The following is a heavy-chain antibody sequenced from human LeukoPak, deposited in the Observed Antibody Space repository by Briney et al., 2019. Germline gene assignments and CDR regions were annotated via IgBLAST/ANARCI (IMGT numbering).Heavy chain of an antibody. Sequence: SETLSLTCTVSGGSISSYYWSWIRQPPGKGLEWIGYIYYSGSTNYNPSLKSRVTISVDTSKNQFSLKLSSVTAADTAVYYCARDLGGYWYFDLWGRGTLVTVSS. CDR1: GGSISSYY. V-gene: IGHV4-59*01. CDR3: ARDLGGYWYFDL. CDR2: IYYSGST. D-gene: IGHD1-26*01. J-gene: IGHJ2*01.